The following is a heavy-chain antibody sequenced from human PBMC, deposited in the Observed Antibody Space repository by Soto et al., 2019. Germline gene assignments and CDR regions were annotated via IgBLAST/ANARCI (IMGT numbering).Heavy chain of an antibody. Sequence: PSETLSLTCRVSGGSFSEDYWSWIRQPPGKGLEWIGYIYDGGSTNYNPSLNSRVIISVDTSKNQFSLKLTSVTAADTAVYYCAKGERFCSGGNCYYYGMDVWGQGTTVTVSS. J-gene: IGHJ6*02. CDR1: GGSFSEDY. D-gene: IGHD2-15*01. V-gene: IGHV4-59*01. CDR2: IYDGGST. CDR3: AKGERFCSGGNCYYYGMDV.